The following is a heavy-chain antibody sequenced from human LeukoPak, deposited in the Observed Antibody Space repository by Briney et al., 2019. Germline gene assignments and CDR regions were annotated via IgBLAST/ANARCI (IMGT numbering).Heavy chain of an antibody. D-gene: IGHD1-26*01. V-gene: IGHV3-21*04. CDR3: ARDLGAMGAPIDY. CDR2: ISSSSSYI. CDR1: GFTFSSYS. J-gene: IGHJ4*02. Sequence: GGSLRLSCAASGFTFSSYSMNWVRQAPGKGLEWVSSISSSSSYIYYADSVKGRFTISRDNAKNSLYLQMNSLRAEDTAVYYCARDLGAMGAPIDYWGQGTLVTVSS.